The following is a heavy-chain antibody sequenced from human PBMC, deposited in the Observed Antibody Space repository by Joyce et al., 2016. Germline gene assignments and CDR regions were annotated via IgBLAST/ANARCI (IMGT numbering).Heavy chain of an antibody. CDR1: GFTFSSYS. CDR3: ARDWPPYGSGSYNNFDY. V-gene: IGHV3-21*01. D-gene: IGHD3-10*01. J-gene: IGHJ4*01. CDR2: ISSSGSYI. Sequence: EVQLVESGGGLVKPGGSLRVSCAASGFTFSSYSMNWVRQAPGKGLEWFSFISSSGSYIYYAGSVKGRFTISRDNAENSLYLQMNSLRAEDTAVYYCARDWPPYGSGSYNNFDYWGQGTLVSVSS.